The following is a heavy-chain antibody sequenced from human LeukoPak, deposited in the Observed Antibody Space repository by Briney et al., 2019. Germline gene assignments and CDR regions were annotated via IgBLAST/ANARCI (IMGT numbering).Heavy chain of an antibody. CDR1: GGSISIGGYY. CDR2: IFYNGNT. V-gene: IGHV4-31*11. D-gene: IGHD3-16*02. CDR3: VRSLDRYYDFDI. J-gene: IGHJ3*02. Sequence: PSQTLSLTCAVAGGSISIGGYYWSWIRQHPGKGLEWIGYIFYNGNTYYNPSLKRRLTISGDMSESQFSVKLTSETAADTGVYFCVRSLDRYYDFDIWGQGTMVTVSS.